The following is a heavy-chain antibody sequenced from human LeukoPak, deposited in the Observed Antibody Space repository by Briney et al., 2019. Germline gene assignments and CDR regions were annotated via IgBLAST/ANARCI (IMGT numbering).Heavy chain of an antibody. V-gene: IGHV7-4-1*02. CDR1: GYTLTELS. Sequence: ASVKVSCKVSGYTLTELSMHWVRQAPGQGLEWMGWINTNTENPTYARGFTGRFVFSLDTSVSTAYLQISSLKAEDTAVYYCAREGDRRYYYGMDVWGQGTTVTVSS. CDR2: INTNTENP. J-gene: IGHJ6*02. D-gene: IGHD2-21*01. CDR3: AREGDRRYYYGMDV.